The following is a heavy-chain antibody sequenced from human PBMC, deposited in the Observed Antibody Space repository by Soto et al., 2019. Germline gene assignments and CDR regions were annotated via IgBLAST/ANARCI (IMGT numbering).Heavy chain of an antibody. CDR3: ARGVPGAYRISTSCFSYYFDY. CDR2: IYHSGST. CDR1: GGSISSGGYS. Sequence: PSETLSLTCAVSGGSISSGGYSWSWIRQPPGKGLEWIGYIYHSGSTYYNPSLKSRVTISVDRSKNQFSLKLSSVTAADTAVYYCARGVPGAYRISTSCFSYYFDYWGQGTLVTVSS. D-gene: IGHD2-2*01. V-gene: IGHV4-30-2*01. J-gene: IGHJ4*02.